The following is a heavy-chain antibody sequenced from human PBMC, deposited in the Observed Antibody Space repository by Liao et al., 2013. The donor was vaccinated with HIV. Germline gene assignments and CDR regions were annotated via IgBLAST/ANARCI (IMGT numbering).Heavy chain of an antibody. V-gene: IGHV4-61*02. CDR3: ARGPDPYYDFWKGSMDV. Sequence: QVQLQESGPGLVKPSQTLSLACTVSGDSISSGSHYWTWIRQPAGRGLEWIGRIYTSGSTNYNPSLKSRVTMSVDTSKNQFSLKVSSVTAADTAVYYCARGPDPYYDFWKGSMDVWGKGTTVTVSS. CDR2: IYTSGST. J-gene: IGHJ6*03. CDR1: GDSISSGSHY. D-gene: IGHD3-3*01.